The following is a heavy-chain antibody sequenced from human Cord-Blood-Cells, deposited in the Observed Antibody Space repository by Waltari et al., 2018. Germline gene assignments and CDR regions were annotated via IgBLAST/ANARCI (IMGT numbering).Heavy chain of an antibody. CDR3: ARAGYGDSEFDY. V-gene: IGHV3-53*02. CDR1: GFTVRSNY. J-gene: IGHJ4*02. D-gene: IGHD4-17*01. Sequence: EVQLVETGGGLIQPGGSLRLSCAASGFTVRSNYMSWVRQAPGKGLEWVSVIYSGGSTYYADSVKGRFTISRDNSKNTLYLQMNSLRAEDTAVYYCARAGYGDSEFDYWGQGTLVTVSS. CDR2: IYSGGST.